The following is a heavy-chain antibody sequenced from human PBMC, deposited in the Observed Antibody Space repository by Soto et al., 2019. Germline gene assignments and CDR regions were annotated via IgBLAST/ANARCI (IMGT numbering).Heavy chain of an antibody. Sequence: QVQLVQSGAEVKKPGSSVKVSCKASGGTFSSYTISWVRQAPGQGLEWMGRIIPILGIANYAQKFQGRVTSTADKATSTAYMELSSLRSEDTAVYYCARDGSGPGPYSWFDPWGQGTLVTVSS. V-gene: IGHV1-69*08. CDR3: ARDGSGPGPYSWFDP. J-gene: IGHJ5*02. CDR1: GGTFSSYT. CDR2: IIPILGIA.